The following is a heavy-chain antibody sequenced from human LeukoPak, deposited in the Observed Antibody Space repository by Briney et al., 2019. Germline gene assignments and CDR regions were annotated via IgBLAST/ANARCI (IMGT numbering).Heavy chain of an antibody. CDR3: ARSSSSWYEFDY. J-gene: IGHJ4*02. CDR2: ISAYNGNT. V-gene: IGHV1-18*01. Sequence: ASVKVSCKASGYTFTSYGISWVRQAPGQGLEWMGWISAYNGNTNYSQKLQGRVTMTTDTSTSTAYMELRSLRSDDTAVYYCARSSSSWYEFDYWGQGTLVTVSS. CDR1: GYTFTSYG. D-gene: IGHD6-13*01.